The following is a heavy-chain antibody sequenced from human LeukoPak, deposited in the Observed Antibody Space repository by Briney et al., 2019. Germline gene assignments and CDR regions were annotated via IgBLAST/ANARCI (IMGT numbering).Heavy chain of an antibody. D-gene: IGHD5-18*01. CDR2: IIPIFGTA. Sequence: ASVKVSCKASGGTSSNYAINWVRQAPGQGLEWMGRIIPIFGTANYAQKFQGRVTMTTDISTSTAYMELRSLRSDDTAVFYCVRDLGVDTSMIFFDYWGQGTRVTVSS. V-gene: IGHV1-69*05. J-gene: IGHJ4*02. CDR1: GGTSSNYA. CDR3: VRDLGVDTSMIFFDY.